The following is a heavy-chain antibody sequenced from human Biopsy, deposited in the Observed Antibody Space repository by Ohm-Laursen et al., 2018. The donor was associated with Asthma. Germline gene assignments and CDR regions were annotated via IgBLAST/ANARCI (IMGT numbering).Heavy chain of an antibody. CDR3: VRYGTDDAFDI. Sequence: SLRLSRTSSGFSVSNFAIHWVRQGLGKGLEWGGVISKDASTQDYADSVKGRFTMARDNSKYTLDLQMNSLREEDTAVYYCVRYGTDDAFDIWGQGTVVSVSS. D-gene: IGHD1-1*01. CDR1: GFSVSNFA. CDR2: ISKDASTQ. V-gene: IGHV3-30*01. J-gene: IGHJ3*02.